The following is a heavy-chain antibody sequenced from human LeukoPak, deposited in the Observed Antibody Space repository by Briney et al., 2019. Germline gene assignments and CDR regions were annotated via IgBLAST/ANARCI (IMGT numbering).Heavy chain of an antibody. CDR2: ISAYNGNT. J-gene: IGHJ4*02. Sequence: ASVKVSCKASGYTFSSYGISWVRQAPGQGLEWMGRISAYNGNTNYAQKVQGRVTMTTDTSTSTAYMELRSLSSDDTAVYYCARDLAGPYCSTTSCYTFTRDTYFDYWGQGTLVTVSS. V-gene: IGHV1-18*01. D-gene: IGHD2-2*02. CDR1: GYTFSSYG. CDR3: ARDLAGPYCSTTSCYTFTRDTYFDY.